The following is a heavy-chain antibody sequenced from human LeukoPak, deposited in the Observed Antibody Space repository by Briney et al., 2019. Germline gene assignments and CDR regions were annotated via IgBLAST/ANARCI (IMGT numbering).Heavy chain of an antibody. CDR1: GFTFSSYW. CDR2: IKSDGST. V-gene: IGHV3-74*01. Sequence: GGSLRLSCAASGFTFSSYWMHWVRQAPGKGLVWVSRIKSDGSTNYADSVKGRFTIPRDNDKNTVSLQMNSLRAEDTGVYYCARAPSEIGGYYPEYFRHWGQGTLVTVSS. CDR3: ARAPSEIGGYYPEYFRH. D-gene: IGHD3-22*01. J-gene: IGHJ1*01.